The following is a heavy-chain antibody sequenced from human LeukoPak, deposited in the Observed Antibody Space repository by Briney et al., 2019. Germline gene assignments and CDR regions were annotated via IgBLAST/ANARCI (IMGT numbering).Heavy chain of an antibody. CDR2: ISGSGGST. Sequence: PGGSLRLSCVASGFTFNIYWMHWVRQAPGKGLEWVSAISGSGGSTYYADSVKGRFTISRDNSKNTLYLQMNSLRAEDTAVYYCAKDHEKFDPWGQGTLVTVSS. V-gene: IGHV3-23*01. J-gene: IGHJ5*02. CDR3: AKDHEKFDP. CDR1: GFTFNIYW.